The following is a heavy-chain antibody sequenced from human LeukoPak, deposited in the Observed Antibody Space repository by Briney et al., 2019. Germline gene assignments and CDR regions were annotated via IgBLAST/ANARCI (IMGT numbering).Heavy chain of an antibody. D-gene: IGHD6-19*01. Sequence: GGSLRLSCAASGFTFSSYGMHWVRQAPGKGLEWVAVISYDGSNKYYADSVKGRFTISRDNSKNTLYLQMNSLRAEDTAVYYCAKDNSVAGLVRGFDPWGQGTLVTVSS. CDR3: AKDNSVAGLVRGFDP. CDR1: GFTFSSYG. CDR2: ISYDGSNK. J-gene: IGHJ5*02. V-gene: IGHV3-30*18.